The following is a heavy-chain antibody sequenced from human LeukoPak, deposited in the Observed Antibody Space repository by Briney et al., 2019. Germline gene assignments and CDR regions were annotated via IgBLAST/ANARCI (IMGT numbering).Heavy chain of an antibody. J-gene: IGHJ4*02. CDR3: SADRGYCSGGSCYQGNYFDY. CDR2: IYYSGST. CDR1: GGSISSGGHY. Sequence: SQTLSLTCTVSGGSISSGGHYWSWIRQHPGKGLEWIGYIYYSGSTYYNPSLKSRVTISVDTSKNQFSLKLSSVTAADTAVYYCSADRGYCSGGSCYQGNYFDYWGQGTLVTVSS. D-gene: IGHD2-15*01. V-gene: IGHV4-31*03.